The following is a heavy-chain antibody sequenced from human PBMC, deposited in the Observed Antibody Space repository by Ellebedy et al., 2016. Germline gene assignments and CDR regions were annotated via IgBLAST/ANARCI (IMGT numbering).Heavy chain of an antibody. J-gene: IGHJ1*01. CDR1: GGSMSSYY. D-gene: IGHD6-6*01. CDR3: ARDEYSSSRAFQH. Sequence: SETLSLXXTVSGGSMSSYYWSWIRRPAGKGLEWIGRIYTSGSTNYNPSLKSRVSISVDTSKNQFSLNLSSVTAADTAVYYCARDEYSSSRAFQHWGQGTLVTVSS. CDR2: IYTSGST. V-gene: IGHV4-4*07.